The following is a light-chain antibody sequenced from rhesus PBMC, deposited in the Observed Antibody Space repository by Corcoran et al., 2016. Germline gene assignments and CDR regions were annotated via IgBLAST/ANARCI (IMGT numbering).Light chain of an antibody. CDR3: QQYKRSPPFR. Sequence: DIQLTQSPSSVSASVGDRVTITCRASQGISKYLAWYQQKPGKAPSPLIYYATTLQSGVPSRFSGRGSGAEFSLTISSLPPEDFATYSCQQYKRSPPFRFGQGTKVEIK. CDR1: QGISKY. V-gene: IGKV1S14*01. J-gene: IGKJ2*01. CDR2: YAT.